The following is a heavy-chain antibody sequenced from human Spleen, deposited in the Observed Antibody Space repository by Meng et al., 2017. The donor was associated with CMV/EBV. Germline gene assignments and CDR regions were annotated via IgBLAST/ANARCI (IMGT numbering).Heavy chain of an antibody. V-gene: IGHV5-51*01. CDR1: GYIFTRYW. CDR3: ARPLVPAAPGAFDI. Sequence: GESLKISCKGSGYIFTRYWIGWVRQMPGKGLEWMGIIYPGDSDTRYSPSFQGQVTISADKSISTAYLQWSSLKASDTAMYYCARPLVPAAPGAFDIWGQGTMVTVSS. D-gene: IGHD2-2*01. J-gene: IGHJ3*02. CDR2: IYPGDSDT.